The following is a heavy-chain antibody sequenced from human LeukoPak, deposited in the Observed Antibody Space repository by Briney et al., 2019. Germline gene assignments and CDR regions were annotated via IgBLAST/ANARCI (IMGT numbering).Heavy chain of an antibody. CDR2: IYYSGST. D-gene: IGHD3-10*01. J-gene: IGHJ4*02. Sequence: SETLSLTCTVSGGSINSYYWSWIRQPPGKALEWIGFIYYSGSTNYNPSLKSRVTISVDTSKNQFSLKLSSVTAADTAVYYCARLTMVRGGRFDYWGQGTLVTVSS. CDR3: ARLTMVRGGRFDY. V-gene: IGHV4-59*01. CDR1: GGSINSYY.